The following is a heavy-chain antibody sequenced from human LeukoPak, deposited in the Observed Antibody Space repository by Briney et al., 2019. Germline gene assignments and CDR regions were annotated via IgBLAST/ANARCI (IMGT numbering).Heavy chain of an antibody. J-gene: IGHJ4*02. Sequence: SQTLSLTFTVSLDSTTSNFWSWVRQPPRKSLEWIGEIHRSGSPNYNPSLQSRVTISIDRSRNQIALELSSVTAADTAVYYCAREILGGFNPGAYWGQGTLVTVSS. CDR1: LDSTTSNF. CDR2: IHRSGSP. V-gene: IGHV4-4*02. D-gene: IGHD1-14*01. CDR3: AREILGGFNPGAY.